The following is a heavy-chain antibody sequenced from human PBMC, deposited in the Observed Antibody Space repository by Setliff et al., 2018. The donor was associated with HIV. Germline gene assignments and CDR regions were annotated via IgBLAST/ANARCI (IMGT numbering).Heavy chain of an antibody. CDR3: VKGAPDYDTNPFYYYFYMHV. CDR2: VYGDGSYT. J-gene: IGHJ6*03. V-gene: IGHV3-23*03. Sequence: GGSLRLSCAASGFTFSSFWISWVRQAPGKGLELVSAVYGDGSYTYYVDSVKGRFTMSRDNSQNTLYLQMSSLRVDDTAVYYCVKGAPDYDTNPFYYYFYMHVWGKGTKVTVSS. CDR1: GFTFSSFW. D-gene: IGHD4-17*01.